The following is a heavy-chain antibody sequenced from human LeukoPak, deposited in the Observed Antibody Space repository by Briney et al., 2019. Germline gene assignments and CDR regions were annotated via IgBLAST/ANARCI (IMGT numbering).Heavy chain of an antibody. D-gene: IGHD3-16*02. CDR3: ARDKNYRFDY. V-gene: IGHV1-18*01. CDR1: GYTFTDNG. Sequence: AASVKVSCKASGYTFTDNGISWVRRAPGEGLEWMGWISANSGKTNYAQRFQGRVTMTRETSSSTVYMELRSLRSDDTAVYFCARDKNYRFDYWGQGTLVSVTS. J-gene: IGHJ4*02. CDR2: ISANSGKT.